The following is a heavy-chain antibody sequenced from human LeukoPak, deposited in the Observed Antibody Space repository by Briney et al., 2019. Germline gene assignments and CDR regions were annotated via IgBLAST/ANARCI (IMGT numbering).Heavy chain of an antibody. J-gene: IGHJ4*02. CDR1: GFTVSSNY. V-gene: IGHV3-66*01. Sequence: GGSLRLSCAASGFTVSSNYMSWVGQAPGKGLEWVSVIYSGRSTYYKDSVKGRVTISKEKSKNTQYIEMKSLRAEDTAVYYCARDRSRSYYFDYWGQGTLVTVS. D-gene: IGHD1-26*01. CDR2: IYSGRST. CDR3: ARDRSRSYYFDY.